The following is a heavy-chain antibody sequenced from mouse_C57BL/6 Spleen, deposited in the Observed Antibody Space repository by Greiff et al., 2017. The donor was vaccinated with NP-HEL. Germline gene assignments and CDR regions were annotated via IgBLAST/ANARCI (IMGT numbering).Heavy chain of an antibody. J-gene: IGHJ4*01. Sequence: EVQVVESGGGLVKPGGSLKLSCAASGFTFSDYGMHWVRQAPEKGLEWVAYISSGSSTIYYADTVKGRFTISRDNAKNTLFLQMTSLRSEDTAMYYCARKYYYGSSHYAMDYWGQGTSVTVSS. D-gene: IGHD1-1*01. CDR3: ARKYYYGSSHYAMDY. V-gene: IGHV5-17*01. CDR1: GFTFSDYG. CDR2: ISSGSSTI.